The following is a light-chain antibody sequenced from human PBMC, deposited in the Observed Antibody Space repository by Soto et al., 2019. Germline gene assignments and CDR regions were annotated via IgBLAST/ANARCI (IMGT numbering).Light chain of an antibody. V-gene: IGKV1-5*01. Sequence: DIRMTQSPSTLSTSVGDRVTITCRASQNIRGWLAWYQQKPGKAPKLLIYDASTLESGVPSRFSGSGSGTEFTLTISSLQPDDFATYSCQQYNSYSWTFGQGTTVAI. CDR1: QNIRGW. CDR2: DAS. CDR3: QQYNSYSWT. J-gene: IGKJ1*01.